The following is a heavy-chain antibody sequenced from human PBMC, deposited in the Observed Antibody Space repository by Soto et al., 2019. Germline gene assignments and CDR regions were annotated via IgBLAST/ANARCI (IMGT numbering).Heavy chain of an antibody. V-gene: IGHV5-51*01. Sequence: RGESLKISCKGSGYSFTSYWIGWVRQMPGKGLEWMGIIYPGDSDTRYSPSFQGQVTISADKSISTAYLQWSSLKASDTAMYYCARGQSIAARPGSGDYYYYMDVWGKGTTVTVSS. CDR2: IYPGDSDT. CDR3: ARGQSIAARPGSGDYYYYMDV. J-gene: IGHJ6*03. D-gene: IGHD6-6*01. CDR1: GYSFTSYW.